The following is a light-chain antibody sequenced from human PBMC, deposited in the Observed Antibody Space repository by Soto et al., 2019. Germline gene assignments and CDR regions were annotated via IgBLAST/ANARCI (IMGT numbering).Light chain of an antibody. J-gene: IGKJ2*01. CDR1: QNIGSN. V-gene: IGKV3-15*01. CDR2: GAS. Sequence: EVVMTQSPATLSASPGERVILSCRASQNIGSNLAWYQQRPGQAPRLLMYGASTRATETPARFSGSGSATDFTLTISSLQYEDFEVYYCQQYNNWPPYTFGQGT. CDR3: QQYNNWPPYT.